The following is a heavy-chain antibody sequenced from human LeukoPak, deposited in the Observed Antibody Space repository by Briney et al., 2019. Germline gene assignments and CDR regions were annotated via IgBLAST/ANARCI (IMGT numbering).Heavy chain of an antibody. Sequence: SETLSLTCTVSGGSISSYYWSWIRQPSGKGLEWIGYIYYSGSTNYNPSLKSRVTISVDTSKGQFSLKLSSVTAADTAVYYCARDCSRTSCLEYWGQGTLVTVSS. D-gene: IGHD2-2*01. CDR3: ARDCSRTSCLEY. J-gene: IGHJ4*02. CDR1: GGSISSYY. CDR2: IYYSGST. V-gene: IGHV4-59*01.